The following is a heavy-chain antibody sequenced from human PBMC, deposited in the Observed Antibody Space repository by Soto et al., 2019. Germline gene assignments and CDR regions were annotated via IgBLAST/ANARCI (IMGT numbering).Heavy chain of an antibody. J-gene: IGHJ3*01. CDR3: ARVVLTITRGAFDA. Sequence: QVQLQESGPGLVKPSGTLSLTCAVSGGSISSSHWLTWVRQSPGKGLEYIGEISPSGTSNSNPSLKSRVNLSVDKYKNHFSLTLTSVTAADTAVYYCARVVLTITRGAFDAWGQGTLVIVSS. D-gene: IGHD3-9*01. V-gene: IGHV4-4*02. CDR1: GGSISSSHW. CDR2: ISPSGTS.